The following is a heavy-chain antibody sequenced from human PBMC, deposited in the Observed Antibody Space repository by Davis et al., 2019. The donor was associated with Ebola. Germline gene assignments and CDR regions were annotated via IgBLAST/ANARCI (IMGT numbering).Heavy chain of an antibody. CDR2: IYPGDSDT. CDR3: ARVGSLRALDGGFDS. Sequence: GESLKISCKASGYTFTNYWIGWVRQMPGKGLEWMGIIYPGDSDTRYSPSFQGQVTMSADKSINTAYLQWSSLQASDTAIYYCARVGSLRALDGGFDSWGQGTLVTVSS. CDR1: GYTFTNYW. D-gene: IGHD5-24*01. J-gene: IGHJ4*02. V-gene: IGHV5-51*01.